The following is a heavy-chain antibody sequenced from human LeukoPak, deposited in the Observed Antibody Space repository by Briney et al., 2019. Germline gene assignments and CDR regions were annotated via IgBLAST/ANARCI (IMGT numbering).Heavy chain of an antibody. CDR2: ISNNGGYT. J-gene: IGHJ4*02. CDR1: GFTFSSSA. V-gene: IGHV3-23*01. Sequence: GGSLRLSCEASGFTFSSSAMSWVRQAPGKGLELVSAISNNGGYTYYADSVQGRFTISRDNSKSTLCLQMNSLRAEDTAVYYCAKQLGYCSDGSCYFPYWGQGTLVTVSS. D-gene: IGHD2-15*01. CDR3: AKQLGYCSDGSCYFPY.